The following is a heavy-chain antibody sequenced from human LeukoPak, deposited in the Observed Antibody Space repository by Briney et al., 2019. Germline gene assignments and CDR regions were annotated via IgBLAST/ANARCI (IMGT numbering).Heavy chain of an antibody. J-gene: IGHJ2*01. V-gene: IGHV1-3*01. CDR1: GYTFTTYT. CDR2: IHGGIGHT. Sequence: ASVKVSCKASGYTFTTYTMHWVRQAPGQSLEWMGWIHGGIGHTKYSQKFQGRVTITRDTFADTAYMELSGLRSEDTAVYSCARSATWMGWYFDLWGRGTLVTVSS. CDR3: ARSATWMGWYFDL. D-gene: IGHD6-25*01.